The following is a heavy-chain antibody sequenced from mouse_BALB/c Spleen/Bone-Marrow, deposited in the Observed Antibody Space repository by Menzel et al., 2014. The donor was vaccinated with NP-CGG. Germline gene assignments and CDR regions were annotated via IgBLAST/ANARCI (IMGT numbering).Heavy chain of an antibody. Sequence: EVQLQQSGAELVKPGASVKLSCTASGFNIKDTYMHWVKQRPEQGLEWIGRVDPANGNTKYDPKFQGKATITANTSSNTAYQQLNSLTSEDTAVYYCARYRLKTYFNFWGHGTTLTIS. D-gene: IGHD2-14*01. CDR3: ARYRLKTYFNF. V-gene: IGHV14-3*02. J-gene: IGHJ2*01. CDR2: VDPANGNT. CDR1: GFNIKDTY.